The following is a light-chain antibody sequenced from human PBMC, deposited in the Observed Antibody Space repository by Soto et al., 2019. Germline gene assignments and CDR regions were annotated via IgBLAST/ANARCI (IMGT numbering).Light chain of an antibody. Sequence: EIVLTQSPATLSLSPGERSTLSCRASQSVSSYLAWYQQKPGQAPRLLIYDASNRATGIPARFSGSGSGTDFTLTISSLEPEDFAVYYCQQRSNWPTFGHATDWRL. CDR3: QQRSNWPT. CDR2: DAS. CDR1: QSVSSY. J-gene: IGKJ5*01. V-gene: IGKV3-11*01.